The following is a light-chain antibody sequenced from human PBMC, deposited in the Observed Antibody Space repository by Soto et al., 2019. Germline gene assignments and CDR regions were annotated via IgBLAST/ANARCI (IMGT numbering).Light chain of an antibody. V-gene: IGLV2-8*01. CDR1: SSDVGFYNY. J-gene: IGLJ3*02. Sequence: QSVLTQPPSASGSPGQSVTISCTGTSSDVGFYNYVSWYQQHPDKAPQLMIYEVNKRPSWVPDRFSGSKSGNTASLTVSGLQAEDEADYYCTSYAGYNNPVVFGGGTKVTVL. CDR3: TSYAGYNNPVV. CDR2: EVN.